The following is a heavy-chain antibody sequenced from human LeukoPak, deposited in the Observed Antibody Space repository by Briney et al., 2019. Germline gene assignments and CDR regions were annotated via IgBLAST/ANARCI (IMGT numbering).Heavy chain of an antibody. J-gene: IGHJ4*02. Sequence: PSETLSLTCAVYGGSFSGYYWSWIRQPPGKGLEWIGEINHSGSTNYNPSLKSRVTISVDTSKNQFSLKLSSVTAADTAVHYCASGLYSSSSDYWGQGTLVTVSS. CDR3: ASGLYSSSSDY. CDR1: GGSFSGYY. D-gene: IGHD6-13*01. V-gene: IGHV4-34*01. CDR2: INHSGST.